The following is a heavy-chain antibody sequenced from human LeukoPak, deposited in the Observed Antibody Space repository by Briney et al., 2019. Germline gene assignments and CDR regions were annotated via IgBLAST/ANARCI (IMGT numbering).Heavy chain of an antibody. J-gene: IGHJ3*02. CDR2: ISSSSSTI. Sequence: GGSLRLSCAASGFTFSSYSMNWVRQAPGKGLEWVSYISSSSSTIYYADSVKGRFTISRDNAKNSLYLQMNSLRAEDTAVYYCARGSEPLRWYRTTDAFDIWGQGTMVTVSS. CDR3: ARGSEPLRWYRTTDAFDI. CDR1: GFTFSSYS. V-gene: IGHV3-48*04. D-gene: IGHD4-23*01.